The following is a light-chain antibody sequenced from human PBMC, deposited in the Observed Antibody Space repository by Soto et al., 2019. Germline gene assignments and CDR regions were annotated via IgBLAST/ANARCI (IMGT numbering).Light chain of an antibody. Sequence: EIVLTQSPGILSLSPGERASLSCGASQSISSSFLAWYQQKPGQAPRLLIYGASSRATGIPDRFSGTGSETDFTLTISRLEPEDFAVYYCQQYDNSPNTFGQGTRLEIK. CDR3: QQYDNSPNT. CDR2: GAS. CDR1: QSISSSF. J-gene: IGKJ5*01. V-gene: IGKV3-20*01.